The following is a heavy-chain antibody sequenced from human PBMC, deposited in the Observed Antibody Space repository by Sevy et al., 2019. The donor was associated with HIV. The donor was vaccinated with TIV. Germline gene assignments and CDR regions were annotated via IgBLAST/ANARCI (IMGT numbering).Heavy chain of an antibody. Sequence: SETLSLTCTVSGGSITTTNYYWGWIRQPPGKGLEWIGGIYYGGSTPYNPSPKRRVIIAVDTSKTQFSLKRSSVTAADTTVYYCARHTRGELGAHFDYWGQGTLVTVSS. V-gene: IGHV4-39*01. J-gene: IGHJ4*02. CDR3: ARHTRGELGAHFDY. CDR1: GGSITTTNYY. CDR2: IYYGGST. D-gene: IGHD1-26*01.